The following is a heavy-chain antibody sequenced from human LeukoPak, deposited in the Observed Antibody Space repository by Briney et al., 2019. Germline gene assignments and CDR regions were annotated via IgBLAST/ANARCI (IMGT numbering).Heavy chain of an antibody. V-gene: IGHV1-2*02. CDR3: ARVAPDYYGSGSFYYMDV. J-gene: IGHJ6*03. D-gene: IGHD3-10*01. CDR1: GYTFTGYY. Sequence: ASVKVSCKASGYTFTGYYMHWVRQAPGQGLEWMGWINPNSGSTNYAQKFQGRVTMTRDTSISTAYMELSRLRSDDTAVYYCARVAPDYYGSGSFYYMDVWGKGTTVTISS. CDR2: INPNSGST.